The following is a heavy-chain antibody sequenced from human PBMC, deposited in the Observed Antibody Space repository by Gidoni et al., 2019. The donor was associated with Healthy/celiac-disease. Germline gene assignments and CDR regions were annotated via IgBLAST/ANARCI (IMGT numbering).Heavy chain of an antibody. CDR1: GFTFSSYD. J-gene: IGHJ4*02. Sequence: EVQLVESGGGLVQPGGSLRLSCAASGFTFSSYDMHWVRQATGKGLEWVSAIGTAGDTYYPGSVKGRFTISRENAKNSLYLQMNSLRAGDTAVYYCARYAVNSGFDYWGQGTLVTVSS. CDR3: ARYAVNSGFDY. CDR2: IGTAGDT. V-gene: IGHV3-13*01. D-gene: IGHD6-19*01.